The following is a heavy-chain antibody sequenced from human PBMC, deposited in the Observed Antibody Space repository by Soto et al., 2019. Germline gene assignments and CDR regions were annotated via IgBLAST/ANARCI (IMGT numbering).Heavy chain of an antibody. J-gene: IGHJ4*02. V-gene: IGHV3-7*01. CDR1: GFTFSNNW. CDR3: ARDPPLSVLVVVATDDF. D-gene: IGHD2-21*01. Sequence: PGGSLRLSCAASGFTFSNNWMNWVRQAPGKGLEWVANIKQDESEKYYVESVKGRFTISRDNAKNSVFLRMNSLRAEDTAVYYCARDPPLSVLVVVATDDFWGQGTLVTVSS. CDR2: IKQDESEK.